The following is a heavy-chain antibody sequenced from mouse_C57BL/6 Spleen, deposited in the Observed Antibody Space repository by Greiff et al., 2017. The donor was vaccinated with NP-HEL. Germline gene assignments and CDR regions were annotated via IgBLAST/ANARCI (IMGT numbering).Heavy chain of an antibody. V-gene: IGHV1-78*01. J-gene: IGHJ1*03. CDR3: ARPLTVADGYFDV. CDR2: IYPRDGST. CDR1: GYTFTDHT. Sequence: VQLQQSDAELVKPGASVKISCKVSGYTFTDHTIHWMKQRPEQGLEWIGYIYPRDGSTKYNENFKGKATLTADKSSSTAYMQLNSLTSEDAAVYFCARPLTVADGYFDVWGTGTTVTVSS. D-gene: IGHD1-1*01.